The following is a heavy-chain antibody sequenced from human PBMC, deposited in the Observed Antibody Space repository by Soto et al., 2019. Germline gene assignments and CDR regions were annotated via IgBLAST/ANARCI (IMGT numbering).Heavy chain of an antibody. J-gene: IGHJ6*02. V-gene: IGHV3-33*01. CDR2: LLNDGSNR. CDR3: ARDDEYSGNGMDV. CDR1: GFTFSNYG. D-gene: IGHD3-10*01. Sequence: QVQLVESGGGVVQPGRSLTLSCAASGFTFSNYGMHWVRQAPGKGLEWVAVLLNDGSNRYHADSVKDRFTISRDNSKNTLYLQMNSLRAEDTAVYYCARDDEYSGNGMDVWGQGTTVTVS.